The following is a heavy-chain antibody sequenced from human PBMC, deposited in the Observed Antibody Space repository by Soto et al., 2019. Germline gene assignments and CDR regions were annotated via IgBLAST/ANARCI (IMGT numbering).Heavy chain of an antibody. V-gene: IGHV1-69*01. CDR2: VIPVLGQA. D-gene: IGHD1-26*01. CDR1: GGIFSSYA. Sequence: QVQLVQSGAEVKRPGSSVKVSCKASGGIFSSYAISWLRQAPGQGLEWMGAVIPVLGQAYYAQALQDRDTITADESTRTAYMELSSLTSEDTAVYFCARVGGVGAPPGADYWGQGTLVTVSS. J-gene: IGHJ4*02. CDR3: ARVGGVGAPPGADY.